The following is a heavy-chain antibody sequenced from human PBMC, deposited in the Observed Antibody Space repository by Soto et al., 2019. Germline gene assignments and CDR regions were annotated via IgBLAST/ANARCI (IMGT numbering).Heavy chain of an antibody. CDR2: IKTDGSST. Sequence: EAQLVESGGGLVQPGGSRRLSCAASGFTFSSYWMHWVRQAPGKGLVWVSRIKTDGSSTNYADSVKGRFTISRDNAKNTLYLEMNSLRDEDTAVYYCARGVHNHYGFDVWGQGTMVTVSS. CDR3: ARGVHNHYGFDV. J-gene: IGHJ3*01. V-gene: IGHV3-74*01. D-gene: IGHD4-17*01. CDR1: GFTFSSYW.